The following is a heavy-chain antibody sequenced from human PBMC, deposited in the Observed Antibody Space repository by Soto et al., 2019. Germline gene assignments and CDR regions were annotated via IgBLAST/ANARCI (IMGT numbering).Heavy chain of an antibody. D-gene: IGHD2-21*02. Sequence: GGSLRVSCAASGFTFRSYAVSWVRQAPWKGLEWVSAITGSSDTTYYADSVKGRFTISRDNSKNTLFLQMNDLRAEDTALYYCAKDPTAWSQGYFDSWGQGTLVTVSS. CDR3: AKDPTAWSQGYFDS. V-gene: IGHV3-23*01. J-gene: IGHJ4*02. CDR2: ITGSSDTT. CDR1: GFTFRSYA.